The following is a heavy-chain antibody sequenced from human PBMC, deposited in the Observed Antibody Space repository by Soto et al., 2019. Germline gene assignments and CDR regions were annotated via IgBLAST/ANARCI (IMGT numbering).Heavy chain of an antibody. V-gene: IGHV3-30*18. D-gene: IGHD6-19*01. Sequence: VQLVESGGGVVQPGRSLRLSCAASGFTVSDYAMHWVRQAPGKGLEWVAVVSHDGRNTHYSDSVKGRVTISRDSSKNKVSLAMTRLSAEATAVYYCAKGGRQWLVTSDFNYWGQGALVTVSS. J-gene: IGHJ4*02. CDR3: AKGGRQWLVTSDFNY. CDR2: VSHDGRNT. CDR1: GFTVSDYA.